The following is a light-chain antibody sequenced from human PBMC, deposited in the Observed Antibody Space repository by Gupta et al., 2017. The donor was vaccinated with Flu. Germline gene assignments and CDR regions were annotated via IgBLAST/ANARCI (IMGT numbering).Light chain of an antibody. V-gene: IGLV3-25*03. CDR3: QSADSSGTYEV. CDR2: KDS. J-gene: IGLJ3*02. CDR1: ALPKQY. Sequence: GQTARITCSGDALPKQYAYWYQQKPGQAPVLVIYKDSERPSGIPERFSGSSSGTTVTLTISGVQAEDEADYYCQSADSSGTYEVFGGGTKLTVL.